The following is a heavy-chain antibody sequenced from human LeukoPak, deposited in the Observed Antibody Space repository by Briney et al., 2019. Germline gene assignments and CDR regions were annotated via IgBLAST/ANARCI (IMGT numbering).Heavy chain of an antibody. CDR1: GGSFSGYY. V-gene: IGHV4-34*01. CDR2: INHSGST. CDR3: ASHIAVAGPTNWFDP. Sequence: SSETLSLTCAVYGGSFSGYYWSWIRQPPGKGLEWIGEINHSGSTNYNPSLKSRVTISVDTSKNQFSLKLSSVTAADTAVYYCASHIAVAGPTNWFDPWGQGTLVTVSS. D-gene: IGHD6-19*01. J-gene: IGHJ5*02.